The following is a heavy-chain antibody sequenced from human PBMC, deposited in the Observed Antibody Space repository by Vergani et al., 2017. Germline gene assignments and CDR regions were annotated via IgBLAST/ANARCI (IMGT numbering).Heavy chain of an antibody. CDR3: ARDRVTYFDY. D-gene: IGHD2-21*02. CDR1: GGSISSHY. Sequence: QVQLQESGPGLVKPSETLSLTCTVSGGSISSHYWSWIRQPPGKGLEWIGYIYYSGSTNYNPPLKSRVTISVDTSKNPFSLKLSSVTAADTAVYYCARDRVTYFDYWGQGTLVTVSS. J-gene: IGHJ4*02. V-gene: IGHV4-59*11. CDR2: IYYSGST.